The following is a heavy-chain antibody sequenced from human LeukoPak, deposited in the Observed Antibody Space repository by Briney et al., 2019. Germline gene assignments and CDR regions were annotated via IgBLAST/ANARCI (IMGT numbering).Heavy chain of an antibody. D-gene: IGHD3-9*01. CDR3: ARQRVYYDILTGYYPDAFDI. J-gene: IGHJ3*02. Sequence: SETLSLTCTVSGGSISSYYWSWIRQPPGKGLEWIGYIYYSGSTNYNPFLKSRVTISVDTSKNQFSLKLSSVTAADTAVYYCARQRVYYDILTGYYPDAFDIWGQGTMVTVSS. CDR2: IYYSGST. V-gene: IGHV4-59*08. CDR1: GGSISSYY.